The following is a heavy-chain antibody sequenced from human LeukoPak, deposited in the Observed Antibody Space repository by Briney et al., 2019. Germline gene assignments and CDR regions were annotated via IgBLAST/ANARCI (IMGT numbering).Heavy chain of an antibody. CDR3: ARAAGAYYYYYMDV. Sequence: GGSLRLSCAASGFTFSSYDMHWVRQATGKGLEWVSAIGTAGDTYHPGSVKGRFTISRENAKNSLYLQMNSLRAGDTAVYYCARAAGAYYYYYMDVWGKGTTVTVSS. J-gene: IGHJ6*03. D-gene: IGHD1-26*01. CDR1: GFTFSSYD. V-gene: IGHV3-13*01. CDR2: IGTAGDT.